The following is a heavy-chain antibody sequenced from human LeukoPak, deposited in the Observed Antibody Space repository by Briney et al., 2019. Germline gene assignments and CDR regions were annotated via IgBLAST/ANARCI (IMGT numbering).Heavy chain of an antibody. J-gene: IGHJ4*02. V-gene: IGHV4-34*01. D-gene: IGHD3-10*01. CDR1: GGSFSGYY. CDR3: ARASITMVRGDAFFAY. Sequence: SETLSLTCAVYGGSFSGYYWSWISQPPGKGLEWSGEINHSGSTNYNTSLKSRVTISVETSKNQFSLKLSSVTAADTAVYYCARASITMVRGDAFFAYWGQGTLVTVSS. CDR2: INHSGST.